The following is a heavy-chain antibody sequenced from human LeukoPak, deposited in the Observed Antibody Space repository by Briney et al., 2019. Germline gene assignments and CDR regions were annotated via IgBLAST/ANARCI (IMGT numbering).Heavy chain of an antibody. Sequence: PGGSLRLSCAASGFTFSSHVMHWVRQAPGKGLEYVSAISRNGSSTYYANSVKGRFTISRDNSKHTLYLQMDSLRAEDMAVYYCARGDIYSSSWYYFDYWGQGTLVTVSS. CDR3: ARGDIYSSSWYYFDY. D-gene: IGHD6-13*01. CDR1: GFTFSSHV. CDR2: ISRNGSST. V-gene: IGHV3-64*01. J-gene: IGHJ4*02.